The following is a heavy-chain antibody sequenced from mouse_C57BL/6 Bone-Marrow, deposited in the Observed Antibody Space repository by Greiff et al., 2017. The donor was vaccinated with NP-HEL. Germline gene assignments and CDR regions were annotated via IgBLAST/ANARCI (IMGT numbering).Heavy chain of an antibody. Sequence: QVHVKQSGAELARPGASVKMSCKASGYTFTSYTMHWVKQRPGQGLEWIGYINPSSGYTKYNQKFKDKATLTADKSSSTAYMQLSSLTSEDSAVYYFARLGTDYWGQGTTLTVSS. CDR1: GYTFTSYT. CDR2: INPSSGYT. V-gene: IGHV1-4*01. J-gene: IGHJ2*01. CDR3: ARLGTDY. D-gene: IGHD4-1*01.